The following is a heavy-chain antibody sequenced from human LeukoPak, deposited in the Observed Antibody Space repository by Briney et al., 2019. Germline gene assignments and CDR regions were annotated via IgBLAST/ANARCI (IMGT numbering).Heavy chain of an antibody. D-gene: IGHD7-27*01. CDR3: ARDNWGSLDY. CDR1: GSSISSHS. V-gene: IGHV4-59*11. Sequence: SETLSLTCTVSGSSISSHSWGWVRQPPGKGLEWIGYDSNDGNINYNPALKSRVTISVDTSKRQFSLKLSSVTAADTAIYYCARDNWGSLDYWGQGTLVTVSS. J-gene: IGHJ4*02. CDR2: DSNDGNI.